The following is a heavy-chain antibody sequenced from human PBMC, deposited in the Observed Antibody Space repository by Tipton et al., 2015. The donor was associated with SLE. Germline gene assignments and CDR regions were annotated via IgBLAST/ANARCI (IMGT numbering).Heavy chain of an antibody. V-gene: IGHV3-7*03. D-gene: IGHD2-2*01. CDR3: VREAVLGVPPVDDAFDI. Sequence: GSLRLSCAASGFTFSNHYMSWVRQTPGKGLEWVANIKQDESSKYYVDSVKGRFTISRDNAKNSLYLQMNSPRAEDTAVYYCVREAVLGVPPVDDAFDIWGQGTMVTVSS. CDR1: GFTFSNHY. J-gene: IGHJ3*02. CDR2: IKQDESSK.